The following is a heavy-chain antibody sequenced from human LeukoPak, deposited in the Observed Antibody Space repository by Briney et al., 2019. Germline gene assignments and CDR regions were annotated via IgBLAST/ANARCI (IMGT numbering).Heavy chain of an antibody. V-gene: IGHV1-46*01. J-gene: IGHJ4*02. CDR3: ARDYCSGGSCYSDY. Sequence: ASVKVSCKASGYIFTSYFLYWVRQAPGQGLEWMGLINPSGGSTRYAQKFQGRVTMTRDTSTSTVYMELSSLRSEDTAVYYCARDYCSGGSCYSDYWGQGTLVTVSS. CDR2: INPSGGST. D-gene: IGHD2-15*01. CDR1: GYIFTSYF.